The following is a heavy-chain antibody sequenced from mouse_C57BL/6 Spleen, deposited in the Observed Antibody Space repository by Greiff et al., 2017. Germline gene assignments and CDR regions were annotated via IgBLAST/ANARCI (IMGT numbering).Heavy chain of an antibody. V-gene: IGHV5-17*01. Sequence: DVKLVESGGGLVKPGGSLKLSCAASGFTFSDYGMHWVRQAPEKGLEWVAYISSGSSTIYYADTVKGRFTISRDNAKNTLFLQMTSLRSEDTAMYYCATGGYAMDYWGQGTSVTVSS. CDR2: ISSGSSTI. CDR3: ATGGYAMDY. CDR1: GFTFSDYG. J-gene: IGHJ4*01.